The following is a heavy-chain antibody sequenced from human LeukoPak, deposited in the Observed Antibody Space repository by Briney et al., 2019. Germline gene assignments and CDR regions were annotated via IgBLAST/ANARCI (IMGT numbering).Heavy chain of an antibody. CDR3: ARHGPPRAGWGRKYYYMDV. CDR1: GGSFSGYY. Sequence: PSETLSLTCAVYGGSFSGYYWNWIRRPPGKGLEWIGEINHSGSTDYNPSLKSRVTISVDTSKNQFSLKLSSVTAADTAVYYCARHGPPRAGWGRKYYYMDVWGKGTTVTISS. D-gene: IGHD3-16*01. V-gene: IGHV4-34*01. J-gene: IGHJ6*03. CDR2: INHSGST.